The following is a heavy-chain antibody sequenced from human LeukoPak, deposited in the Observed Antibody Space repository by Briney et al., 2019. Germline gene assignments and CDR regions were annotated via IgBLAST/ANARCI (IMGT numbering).Heavy chain of an antibody. V-gene: IGHV3-11*01. Sequence: PGGSLRLSCAASGFTFSDHHMSWIRQAPGKGLEWVSYISSSGTTIYYADSVEGRFTISRDNARNSLYLQMNSLRAEDTAVYYCASGRNAWFGEFYDMDVWGQGTTVTVSS. CDR1: GFTFSDHH. CDR3: ASGRNAWFGEFYDMDV. CDR2: ISSSGTTI. D-gene: IGHD3-10*01. J-gene: IGHJ6*02.